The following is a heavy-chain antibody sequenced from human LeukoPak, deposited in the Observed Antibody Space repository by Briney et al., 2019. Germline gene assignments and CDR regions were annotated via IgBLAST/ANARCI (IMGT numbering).Heavy chain of an antibody. CDR3: ARGRGSSDWYYCDN. V-gene: IGHV1-18*04. CDR1: GYTFTKYG. Sequence: GASVKVSCKASGYTFTKYGITWVRQAPGQGLEWMGWINAYNGYTNYAQKIQDRVTVTTDTSTSTAYMELRSLRSDDTAVYYCARGRGSSDWYYCDNWGQGTLVTVSS. D-gene: IGHD6-19*01. CDR2: INAYNGYT. J-gene: IGHJ4*02.